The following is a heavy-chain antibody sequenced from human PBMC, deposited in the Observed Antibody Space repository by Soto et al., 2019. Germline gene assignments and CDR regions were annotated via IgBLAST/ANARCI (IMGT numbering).Heavy chain of an antibody. CDR1: GFTFSSYA. V-gene: IGHV3-23*01. Sequence: HPGGSLRLSCAASGFTFSSYAMSWVRQAPGKGLEWVSAISGSGGSTYYADSVKGRFTISRDNSKNTLYLQMNSLRAEDTAVYYCAKDESSGYDLWYFDYWGQGTLVTVSS. J-gene: IGHJ4*02. CDR3: AKDESSGYDLWYFDY. CDR2: ISGSGGST. D-gene: IGHD5-12*01.